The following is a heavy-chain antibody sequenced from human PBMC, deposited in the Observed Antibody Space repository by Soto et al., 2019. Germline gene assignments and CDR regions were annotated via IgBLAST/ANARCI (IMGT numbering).Heavy chain of an antibody. Sequence: QVQLQESGPGLVKPSGTLSLTCAVSGGSISSSNWWSWVRQPPGKGLEWIGEIYHSGSTNYNPSLKSRDTISVDKSKNQFCLKLSSVTAADTAVYYCARANDYGGKGAEKEVDAFDIWGQGTMVTVSS. V-gene: IGHV4-4*02. J-gene: IGHJ3*02. D-gene: IGHD4-17*01. CDR1: GGSISSSNW. CDR3: ARANDYGGKGAEKEVDAFDI. CDR2: IYHSGST.